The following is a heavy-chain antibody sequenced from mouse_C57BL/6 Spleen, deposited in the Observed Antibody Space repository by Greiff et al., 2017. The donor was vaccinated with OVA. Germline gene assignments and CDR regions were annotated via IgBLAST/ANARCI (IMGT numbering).Heavy chain of an antibody. D-gene: IGHD1-1*01. Sequence: QVQLQQPGAELVMPGASVKLSCKASGYTFTSYWMHWVKQRPGQGLEWIGEIDPSDSYTNYNQKFKGKSTLTVDKSSSTAYMQLSSLTSEDSAVYYCATYYYGSRRDYFDYWGQGTTLTVSS. CDR2: IDPSDSYT. V-gene: IGHV1-69*01. CDR1: GYTFTSYW. CDR3: ATYYYGSRRDYFDY. J-gene: IGHJ2*01.